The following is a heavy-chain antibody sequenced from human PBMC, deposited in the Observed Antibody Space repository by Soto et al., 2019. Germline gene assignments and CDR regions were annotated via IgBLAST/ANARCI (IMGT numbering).Heavy chain of an antibody. CDR3: ARGRYYDSSGYYRMYYDGMDV. CDR1: GGSFSGYY. J-gene: IGHJ6*02. D-gene: IGHD3-22*01. Sequence: SETLSLTCAVYGGSFSGYYWSWIRQPPGKGLEWIGEINHSGSTNYNPSLKSRVTISVDTSKNQFSLKLSSLTAADTAVYYCARGRYYDSSGYYRMYYDGMDVWGQGTTVIVSS. CDR2: INHSGST. V-gene: IGHV4-34*01.